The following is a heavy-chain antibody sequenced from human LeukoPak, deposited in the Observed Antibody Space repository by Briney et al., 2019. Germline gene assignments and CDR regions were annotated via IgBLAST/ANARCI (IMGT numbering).Heavy chain of an antibody. D-gene: IGHD2-15*01. CDR1: GFTFRSYG. CDR3: ARIGSSYDYDY. Sequence: PGGSLRLSCAASGFTFRSYGMHWVRQAPGKGLEYVAAISSNGGSTDYANSVKGRFTISRDNSKNTLYLQMGSLRAEDMAAYYCARIGSSYDYDYWGQGTLVTVSS. V-gene: IGHV3-64*01. J-gene: IGHJ4*02. CDR2: ISSNGGST.